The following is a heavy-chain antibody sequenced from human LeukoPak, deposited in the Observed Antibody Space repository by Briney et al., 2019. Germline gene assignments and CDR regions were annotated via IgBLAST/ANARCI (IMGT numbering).Heavy chain of an antibody. J-gene: IGHJ4*02. CDR1: GYTFTGYY. CDR3: ARGQSSSTSCYIY. Sequence: ASVKVSCTASGYTFTGYYMHWVRQAPGQGLEWMGWINPNSGGTNYAQKFQGRVIMTRDTSITPSYMKLSRLRSDDTAVYCCARGQSSSTSCYIYWGQGTLVTVS. CDR2: INPNSGGT. V-gene: IGHV1-2*02. D-gene: IGHD2-2*02.